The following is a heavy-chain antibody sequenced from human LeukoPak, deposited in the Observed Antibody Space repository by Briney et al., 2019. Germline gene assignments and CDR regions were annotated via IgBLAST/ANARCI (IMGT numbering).Heavy chain of an antibody. D-gene: IGHD3-22*01. CDR3: ARAPRDSSSSNYMRRFDY. CDR2: IYHSGST. J-gene: IGHJ4*02. CDR1: GYSISSDNY. V-gene: IGHV4-38-2*01. Sequence: SETLTLTCAVSGYSISSDNYWVWIRQPPGQGLEWTGGIYHSGSTYYNPSLKSRVTMSVDTSKNQFSLKLSSVTAADTAVYYCARAPRDSSSSNYMRRFDYWGQGTLVTVSS.